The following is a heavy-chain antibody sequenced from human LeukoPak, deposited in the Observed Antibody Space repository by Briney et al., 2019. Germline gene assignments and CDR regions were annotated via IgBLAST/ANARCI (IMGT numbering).Heavy chain of an antibody. D-gene: IGHD3-10*01. CDR2: ISGSGGST. CDR3: AKGAPVPFPGSYYNNWCDP. CDR1: GFTFSSYA. J-gene: IGHJ5*02. V-gene: IGHV3-23*01. Sequence: GGSLRLSCAASGFTFSSYAMSWVRQAPGKGLEWVSAISGSGGSTYYVDSVKGRFTISRDNSKNTLYLQMNSLRAEDTAVYYCAKGAPVPFPGSYYNNWCDPWGQGTLVTVSS.